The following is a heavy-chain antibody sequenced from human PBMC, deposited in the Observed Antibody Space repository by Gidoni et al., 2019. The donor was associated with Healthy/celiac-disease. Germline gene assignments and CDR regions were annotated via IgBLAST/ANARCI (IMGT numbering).Heavy chain of an antibody. CDR3: TRQDTAMVNDAFDI. CDR1: GLHFRGSA. CDR2: MRSKANGYAT. V-gene: IGHV3-73*02. Sequence: EVQRVESGGGLVQPGGSLKLSCEASGLHFRGSAMPWGRLASGKGLEWFGRMRSKANGYATAYAASVKGRFTISRDDSKNTAYLQMNSLKTEDTAVYYCTRQDTAMVNDAFDIWGQGTMVTVSS. D-gene: IGHD5-18*01. J-gene: IGHJ3*02.